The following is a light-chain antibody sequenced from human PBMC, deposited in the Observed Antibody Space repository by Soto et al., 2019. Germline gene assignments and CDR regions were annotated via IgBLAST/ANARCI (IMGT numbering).Light chain of an antibody. CDR3: GSWDSSLSAYV. V-gene: IGLV1-51*01. CDR1: SSNIGGNS. J-gene: IGLJ1*01. Sequence: QSVLTQPPSVSAAPGQKVTISCSGSSSNIGGNSVSWYQQLPGTAPKLLTYDDGKRPSGIPDRFSGSKSGTSATLGITGFRTGDEADYYCGSWDSSLSAYVFGTGTKVTVL. CDR2: DDG.